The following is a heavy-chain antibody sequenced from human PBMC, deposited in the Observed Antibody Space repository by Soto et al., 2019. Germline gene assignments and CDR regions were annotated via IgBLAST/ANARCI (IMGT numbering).Heavy chain of an antibody. J-gene: IGHJ3*02. CDR2: IKSLADGGTT. V-gene: IGHV3-15*01. D-gene: IGHD2-8*01. CDR3: PTPHGRDAVDI. Sequence: GSQRLSCVTSGFTFSNAWMARVRQAPGKGLEWVGRIKSLADGGTTNYAALVKGRFSISRHDSENTLYLQINSLRVEDTCIYYCPTPHGRDAVDIWGPGTVVTVSS. CDR1: GFTFSNAW.